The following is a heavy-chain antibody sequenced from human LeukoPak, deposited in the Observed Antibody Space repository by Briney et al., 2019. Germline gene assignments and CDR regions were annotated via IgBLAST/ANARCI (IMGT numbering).Heavy chain of an antibody. V-gene: IGHV3-23*01. J-gene: IGHJ3*02. D-gene: IGHD3-22*01. Sequence: GGSLRLSCAASGFTFSSYAMSWVRQAPGKGLEWVSAISGSGSSTYYGDFVRGRFAISRDNAKNSLYLQMNSLRAEDTAAYYCASVKWLWAAFDIWGQGTMVTVSS. CDR3: ASVKWLWAAFDI. CDR2: ISGSGSST. CDR1: GFTFSSYA.